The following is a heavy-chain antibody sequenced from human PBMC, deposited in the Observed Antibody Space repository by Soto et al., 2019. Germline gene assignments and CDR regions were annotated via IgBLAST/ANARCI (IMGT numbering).Heavy chain of an antibody. CDR3: ARGRWNDDFDY. V-gene: IGHV4-59*01. D-gene: IGHD1-1*01. CDR1: GGSSSSYY. CDR2: IYYSGST. J-gene: IGHJ4*02. Sequence: SETLSLTCTVSGGSSSSYYWSWIRQPPGKGLEWIGYIYYSGSTNYNPSLKSRVTISVDTSKNQFSLKLSSVTAADTAVYYCARGRWNDDFDYWGQGTLVTVSS.